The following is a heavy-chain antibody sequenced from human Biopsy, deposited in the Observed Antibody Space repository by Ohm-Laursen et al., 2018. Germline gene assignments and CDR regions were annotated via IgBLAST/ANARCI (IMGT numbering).Heavy chain of an antibody. J-gene: IGHJ4*02. V-gene: IGHV3-74*01. CDR3: TRAEAGSGSLLYFDY. CDR1: EFIFSRFW. CDR2: INTDGSST. D-gene: IGHD3-10*01. Sequence: SLRLSCTASEFIFSRFWMYWVRQAPGTGLVWVSRINTDGSSTNYADAVKGRFTISRDNAKNTVFLQMNSLRAEDTAVYYCTRAEAGSGSLLYFDYWGQGTLVTVSS.